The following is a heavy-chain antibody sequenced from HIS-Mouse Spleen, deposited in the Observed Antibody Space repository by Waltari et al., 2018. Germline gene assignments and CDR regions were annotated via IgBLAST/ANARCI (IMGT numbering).Heavy chain of an antibody. J-gene: IGHJ4*02. V-gene: IGHV2-70*15. CDR2: IDLDDDK. Sequence: QVTLRESGPALVKPTQTLTLTCTFSGFPPSTSGTWVSWIRQPPGKALEWLARIDLDDDKYSSTSLKTRLTISKDTSKNQVVLTMTNMDPVDTATYYCARIAEGYSSGWYAFDYWGQGTLVTVSS. CDR1: GFPPSTSGTW. D-gene: IGHD6-19*01. CDR3: ARIAEGYSSGWYAFDY.